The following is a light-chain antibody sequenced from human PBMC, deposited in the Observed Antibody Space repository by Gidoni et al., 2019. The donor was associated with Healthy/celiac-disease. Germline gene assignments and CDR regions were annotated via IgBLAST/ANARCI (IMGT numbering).Light chain of an antibody. CDR3: QQYGSSPYT. J-gene: IGKJ2*01. CDR2: GAT. V-gene: IGKV3-20*01. CDR1: QSVSSSY. Sequence: EIVLTQSPGTLSWSPGERATLSCSPSQSVSSSYLAWYQQKPGQAPRRLIYGATSRATGIPDRFSGSGSGTDFTLTISRLEPEDFAVYYCQQYGSSPYTFGQGTKLEIK.